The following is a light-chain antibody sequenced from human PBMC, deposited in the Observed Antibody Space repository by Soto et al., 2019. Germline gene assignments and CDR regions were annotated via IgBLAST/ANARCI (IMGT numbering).Light chain of an antibody. CDR1: GGHSSYA. V-gene: IGLV4-69*01. CDR3: QTWATGIRV. J-gene: IGLJ3*02. Sequence: QPVLTQSPSASASLGASVKLTCTLSGGHSSYAIACHQQQPEKGPRYLMNLNNDGSHTKGDGIPDRFSGSSSGAERYLTISSLQSEDEADYYCQTWATGIRVFGGGTKVTVL. CDR2: LNNDGSH.